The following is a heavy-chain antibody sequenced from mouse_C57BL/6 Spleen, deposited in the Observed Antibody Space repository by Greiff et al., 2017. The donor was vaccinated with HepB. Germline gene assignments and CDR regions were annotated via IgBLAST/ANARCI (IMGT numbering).Heavy chain of an antibody. CDR1: GFNIKNTY. D-gene: IGHD2-4*01. J-gene: IGHJ4*01. V-gene: IGHV14-3*01. CDR2: IDPANGNT. CDR3: VYDYDVEAMDY. Sequence: EVKLVESVAELVRPGASVKLSCTASGFNIKNTYMHWVKQRPEQGLEWIGRIDPANGNTKYAPKFQGKATITADTSSNTAYLQLSSLTSEDTAIYYCVYDYDVEAMDYWGQGTSVTVSS.